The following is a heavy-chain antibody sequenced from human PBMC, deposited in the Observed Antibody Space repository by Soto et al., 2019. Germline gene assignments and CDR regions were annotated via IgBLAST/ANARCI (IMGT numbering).Heavy chain of an antibody. Sequence: GASVKVSCKASGFTFTSSAMQWVRQARGQRLEWIGWIVVGSGNTNYAQKFQERVTITRDMSTSTAYMELSSLRSEDTAVYYCAASFSKSGYYYYYYYGMDVWGQGTTVTVSS. CDR3: AASFSKSGYYYYYYYGMDV. J-gene: IGHJ6*02. V-gene: IGHV1-58*02. CDR1: GFTFTSSA. D-gene: IGHD3-22*01. CDR2: IVVGSGNT.